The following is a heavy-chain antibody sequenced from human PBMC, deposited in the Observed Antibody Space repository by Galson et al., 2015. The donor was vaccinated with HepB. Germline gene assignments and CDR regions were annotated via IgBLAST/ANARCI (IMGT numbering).Heavy chain of an antibody. V-gene: IGHV4-39*01. CDR1: GASISSSSYY. CDR3: ARGTMVRGHYFDY. Sequence: ETLSLTCTVSGASISSSSYYWGWIRQPPGKGLEWIGSFYYSGSTYYNPSLKSRVTISVDTSKNQFSLKLSSVTAADTAVYYCARGTMVRGHYFDYWGQGTLVTVSS. CDR2: FYYSGST. D-gene: IGHD3-10*01. J-gene: IGHJ4*02.